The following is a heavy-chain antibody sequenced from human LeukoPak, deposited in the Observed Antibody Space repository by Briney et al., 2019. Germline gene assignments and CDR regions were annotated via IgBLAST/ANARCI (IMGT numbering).Heavy chain of an antibody. D-gene: IGHD3-3*01. CDR1: GGSISSGGYS. V-gene: IGHV4-30-2*02. CDR3: ARWGGYYIRYFDY. CDR2: IYHSGST. Sequence: SETLSLTCAVSGGSISSGGYSWSWIRQPPGKGLEWIGYIYHSGSTYYNPSLKSRVTISVDTSKNQFSLKLSSVTAADTVVYYCARWGGYYIRYFDYWGQGTLVTVSS. J-gene: IGHJ4*02.